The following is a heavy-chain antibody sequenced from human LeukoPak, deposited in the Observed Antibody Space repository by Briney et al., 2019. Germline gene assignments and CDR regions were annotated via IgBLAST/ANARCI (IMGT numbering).Heavy chain of an antibody. V-gene: IGHV3-11*01. CDR1: GFNFSDYY. Sequence: GGSLRLSCAASGFNFSDYYMNWIRQAPGKGLEWVSRISKTSYSRSYADSVKGRFTISRDNSKNTLYLQMNSLRAEDTAVYYCAKDLAVAGPKYFGYWGQGTLVTVSS. D-gene: IGHD6-19*01. CDR3: AKDLAVAGPKYFGY. CDR2: ISKTSYSR. J-gene: IGHJ4*02.